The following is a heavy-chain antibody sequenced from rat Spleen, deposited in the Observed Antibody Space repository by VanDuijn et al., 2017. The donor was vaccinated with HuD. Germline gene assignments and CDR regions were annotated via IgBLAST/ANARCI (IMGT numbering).Heavy chain of an antibody. CDR2: ISYEGSST. CDR1: GFTFSDYY. D-gene: IGHD1-7*01. J-gene: IGHJ2*01. CDR3: ARQEAYYGYDY. V-gene: IGHV5-22*01. Sequence: EVQLVESGGGVVQPGRSLKLSCAASGFTFSDYYMAWVRQAPKKGLEWVASISYEGSSTYYRDSVKGRFTVSRDNAKSTLYLQMDSLRSEDTATYYCARQEAYYGYDYWGQGVMVTVSS.